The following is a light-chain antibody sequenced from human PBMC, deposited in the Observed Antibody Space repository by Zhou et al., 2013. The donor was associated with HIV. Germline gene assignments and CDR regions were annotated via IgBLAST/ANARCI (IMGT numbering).Light chain of an antibody. J-gene: IGKJ2*01. Sequence: VVLAQSPLFLPVTLGQPASISCKSDESLLYSDGNTYLNWFQQRPGQSPRRLMFKVSKRDSGVPERFSASGSGSNFTLEIATVESEDVGTYFCMQGTHWPPTFGQGTTLDIK. CDR2: KVS. V-gene: IGKV2-30*01. CDR1: ESLLYSDGNTY. CDR3: MQGTHWPPT.